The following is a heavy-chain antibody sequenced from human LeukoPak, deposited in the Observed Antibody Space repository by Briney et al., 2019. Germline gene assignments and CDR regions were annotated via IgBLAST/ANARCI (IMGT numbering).Heavy chain of an antibody. CDR3: ARRILTGYPKYDWYFDL. CDR2: IYYSGST. CDR1: GGSISSYY. D-gene: IGHD3-9*01. V-gene: IGHV4-59*01. Sequence: SETLSLTCTVSGGSISSYYWSWIRQPPGKGLEWFGYIYYSGSTNYNPSLKSRVTISVDPSKNQFSLKLSSVTAADTAVYYCARRILTGYPKYDWYFDLWGRGALVTVSS. J-gene: IGHJ2*01.